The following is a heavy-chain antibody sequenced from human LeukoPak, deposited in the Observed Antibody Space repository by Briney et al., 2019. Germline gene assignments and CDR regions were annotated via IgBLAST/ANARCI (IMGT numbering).Heavy chain of an antibody. CDR3: AREGSGSYFVY. Sequence: SETLSLTCTVSGGSISSSSYYWGWIRQPPGKGLEWIGSIYYSGSTYYNPSLKSRVTISVDTSKNQFSLELSSVTAADTAVYYCAREGSGSYFVYWGQGTLVTVSS. CDR1: GGSISSSSYY. CDR2: IYYSGST. V-gene: IGHV4-39*07. D-gene: IGHD3-10*01. J-gene: IGHJ4*02.